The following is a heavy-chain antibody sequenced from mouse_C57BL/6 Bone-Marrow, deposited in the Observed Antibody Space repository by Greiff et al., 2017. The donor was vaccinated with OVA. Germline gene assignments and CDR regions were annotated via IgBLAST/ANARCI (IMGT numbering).Heavy chain of an antibody. CDR1: GFNIKDDY. V-gene: IGHV14-4*01. CDR2: IDPENGDT. CDR3: TTMVTYYFDY. D-gene: IGHD2-2*01. Sequence: VQLKESGAELVRPGASVKLSCTASGFNIKDDYTHWVKQRPEQGLEWIGWIDPENGDTEYASKFQGKATITADTSSNTAYLQLSSLTSEDTAVYYCTTMVTYYFDYWGQGTTLTVSS. J-gene: IGHJ2*01.